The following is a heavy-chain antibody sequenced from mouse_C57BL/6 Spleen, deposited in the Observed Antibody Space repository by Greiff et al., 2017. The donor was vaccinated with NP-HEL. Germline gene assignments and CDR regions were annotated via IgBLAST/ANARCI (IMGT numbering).Heavy chain of an antibody. CDR3: ARERGFAY. CDR1: GYTFTSYW. Sequence: QVQLQQPGAELVRPGTSVKLSCKASGYTFTSYWMHWVKQRPGQGLEWIGVIDPSDSYTNYNQKFKGKATLTVDTSSSTAYMQLSSLTSEDSAVYYCARERGFAYWGKGTLVTVSA. J-gene: IGHJ3*01. CDR2: IDPSDSYT. V-gene: IGHV1-59*01.